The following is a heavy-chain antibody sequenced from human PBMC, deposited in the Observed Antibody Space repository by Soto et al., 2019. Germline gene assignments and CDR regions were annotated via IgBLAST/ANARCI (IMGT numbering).Heavy chain of an antibody. CDR3: ARVRVSIAARRYYYYYGMDV. CDR2: IYYSGST. D-gene: IGHD6-6*01. CDR1: GGSISSYY. V-gene: IGHV4-59*01. Sequence: PSETLSLTCTVSGGSISSYYWSWIRQPPGKGLEWIGYIYYSGSTNYNPSLKSRVTISVDTSKNQFSLKLSSVTAADTAVYYCARVRVSIAARRYYYYYGMDVWGQGTTVTVS. J-gene: IGHJ6*02.